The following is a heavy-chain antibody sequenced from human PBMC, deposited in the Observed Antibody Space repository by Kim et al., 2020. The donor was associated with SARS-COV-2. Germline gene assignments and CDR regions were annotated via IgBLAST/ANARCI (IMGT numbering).Heavy chain of an antibody. CDR3: ARARIMITFGGVTGYVDY. CDR1: GGSISSSSYY. CDR2: IYYSGST. V-gene: IGHV4-39*07. J-gene: IGHJ4*02. D-gene: IGHD3-16*01. Sequence: SETLSLTCTVSGGSISSSSYYWGWIRQPPGKGLEWIGSIYYSGSTYYNPSLKSRVTISVDTSKNQFSLKLSSVTAADTAVYYCARARIMITFGGVTGYVDYWGQGTLVTVSS.